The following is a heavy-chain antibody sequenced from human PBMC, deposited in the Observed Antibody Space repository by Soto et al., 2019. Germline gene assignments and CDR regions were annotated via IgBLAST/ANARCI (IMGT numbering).Heavy chain of an antibody. D-gene: IGHD3-16*02. J-gene: IGHJ5*02. CDR2: IYYSGST. V-gene: IGHV4-31*03. CDR3: ARQPQYDYIWGSYRPKWFDP. CDR1: GSSISSGRYY. Sequence: PSETLSLTCTVSGSSISSGRYYWSWIRQHPGKVLEWIGDIYYSGSTYYNPSLKSRVTISVDTSKNQFSLKLSSVTAADTAVYYCARQPQYDYIWGSYRPKWFDPWGQGTLVTVSS.